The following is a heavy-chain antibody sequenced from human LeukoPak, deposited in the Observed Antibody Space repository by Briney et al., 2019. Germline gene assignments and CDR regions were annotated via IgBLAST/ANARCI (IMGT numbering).Heavy chain of an antibody. CDR3: ARFSRQLVPWFDP. Sequence: SVKGSCKASGGTLSSYAISWVRQAPGQGLEWMGRIIPILGIANYAQKFQGRVTITADKSTSTAYMELSSLRSEDTAVYYCARFSRQLVPWFDPWGQGTLVTVSS. CDR1: GGTLSSYA. J-gene: IGHJ5*02. D-gene: IGHD6-13*01. CDR2: IIPILGIA. V-gene: IGHV1-69*04.